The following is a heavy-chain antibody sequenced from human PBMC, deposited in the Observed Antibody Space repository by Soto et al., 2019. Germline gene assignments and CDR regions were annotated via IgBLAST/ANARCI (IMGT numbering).Heavy chain of an antibody. D-gene: IGHD6-19*01. V-gene: IGHV1-18*01. J-gene: IGHJ4*02. CDR1: GYSFTSYG. CDR2: ISAYNGNT. Sequence: QVQLVQSGAEVKKPGASVKVSCKASGYSFTSYGISWVRQAPGQGLEWMGWISAYNGNTKYAQKLQGRVTITKDTPTSTAYMELRSLRSDDTAVYYLARDLAVALIDYWGQGPLVTVSS. CDR3: ARDLAVALIDY.